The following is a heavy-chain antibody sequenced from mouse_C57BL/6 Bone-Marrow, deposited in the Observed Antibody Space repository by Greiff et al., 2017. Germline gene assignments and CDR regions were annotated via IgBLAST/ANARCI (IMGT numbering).Heavy chain of an antibody. CDR1: GFTFTDYY. CDR2: IRNKANGYTT. D-gene: IGHD2-12*01. CDR3: ARYYYSGFFDY. J-gene: IGHJ2*01. V-gene: IGHV7-3*01. Sequence: EVQGVESGGGLVQPGGSLSLSCAASGFTFTDYYMSWVRQPPGKALEWLGFIRNKANGYTTEYSASVKGRFTISRDNSQSTLYLQMNALRAEDSSTYYCARYYYSGFFDYWGQGTTLTVSS.